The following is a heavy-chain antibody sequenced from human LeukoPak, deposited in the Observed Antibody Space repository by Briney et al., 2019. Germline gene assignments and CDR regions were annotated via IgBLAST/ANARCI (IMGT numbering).Heavy chain of an antibody. J-gene: IGHJ4*02. D-gene: IGHD3-10*01. CDR3: ARARNYYGSGSSKYYFDY. CDR1: GGSISSGGYY. CDR2: IYYSGST. V-gene: IGHV4-31*03. Sequence: PSETLSLTCTVSGGSISSGGYYWSWIRQHPGKGLEWIGYIYYSGSTYYNPSLKSRVTISVDTSKNQFSLKLSSVTAADTAVYYCARARNYYGSGSSKYYFDYWGQGTLVTVSS.